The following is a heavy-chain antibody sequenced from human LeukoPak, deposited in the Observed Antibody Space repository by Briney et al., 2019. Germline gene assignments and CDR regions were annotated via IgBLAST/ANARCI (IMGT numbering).Heavy chain of an antibody. CDR2: INSDGIST. J-gene: IGHJ4*02. Sequence: GGSLRLSCAASGFTLRSYWMHWVRQAPGKGLVWVSRINSDGISTTYADSVKGRFTISRDNAKNTLYLQMNSLRAEDTAVYYCARDPDRSGWSTFEYWGQGTLVTVSS. CDR1: GFTLRSYW. CDR3: ARDPDRSGWSTFEY. V-gene: IGHV3-74*01. D-gene: IGHD6-19*01.